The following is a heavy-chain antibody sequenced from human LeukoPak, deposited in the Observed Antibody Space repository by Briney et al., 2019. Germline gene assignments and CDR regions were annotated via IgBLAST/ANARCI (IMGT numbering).Heavy chain of an antibody. V-gene: IGHV3-7*01. D-gene: IGHD3-16*01. Sequence: GGSLRLSWEASGFTFSSYWMSWVRQAQGKGLEWVANIKQDGSEKYYVDSVKGRFTISRDNAKNSLYLQMNSLRAEDTALYYCASGRQLGYWGQGTLVTVSS. CDR1: GFTFSSYW. J-gene: IGHJ4*02. CDR3: ASGRQLGY. CDR2: IKQDGSEK.